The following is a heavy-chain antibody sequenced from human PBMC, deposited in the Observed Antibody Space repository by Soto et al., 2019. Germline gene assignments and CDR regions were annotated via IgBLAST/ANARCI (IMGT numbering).Heavy chain of an antibody. J-gene: IGHJ3*02. CDR1: AGSISSYY. Sequence: SETLSLTCTVSAGSISSYYCGWIRHPPRKGLEWIGYIDYSGSTNYNPYRKSRVTISVDTAKNQFSLKLSSVTAADPAVYYCARGHSGYDSFDIWGQGTMVTVSS. CDR2: IDYSGST. D-gene: IGHD5-12*01. CDR3: ARGHSGYDSFDI. V-gene: IGHV4-59*01.